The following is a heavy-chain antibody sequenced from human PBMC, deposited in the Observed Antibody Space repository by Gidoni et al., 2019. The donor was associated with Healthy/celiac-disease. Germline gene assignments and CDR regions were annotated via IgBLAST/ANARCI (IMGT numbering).Heavy chain of an antibody. CDR1: GGSISSYY. J-gene: IGHJ6*02. D-gene: IGHD3-22*01. CDR3: ARASISGYSYYYYGMDV. CDR2: IYYSGST. Sequence: QVQLQESGPGLVKPSETLSLTCTVSGGSISSYYWSWIRQPPGTGLEWIGYIYYSGSTNYNPSLKSRVTISVDTSKNQFSLKLSSVTAADTAVYYCARASISGYSYYYYGMDVWGQGTTVTVSS. V-gene: IGHV4-59*08.